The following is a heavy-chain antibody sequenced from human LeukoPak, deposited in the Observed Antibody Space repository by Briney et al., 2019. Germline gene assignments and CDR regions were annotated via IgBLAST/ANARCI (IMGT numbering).Heavy chain of an antibody. V-gene: IGHV3-23*01. CDR2: IRGSGGDI. J-gene: IGHJ3*01. D-gene: IGHD4-17*01. Sequence: GGSLRLSCVASGLAFRNYAMTWVRQAPGKGLEWVSVIRGSGGDIRYADSVKGRFTISRDNSVNTLYLQMNSLRAEDTAVYYCGKDPNGDYIGAFDFWGQGTMVTVSS. CDR1: GLAFRNYA. CDR3: GKDPNGDYIGAFDF.